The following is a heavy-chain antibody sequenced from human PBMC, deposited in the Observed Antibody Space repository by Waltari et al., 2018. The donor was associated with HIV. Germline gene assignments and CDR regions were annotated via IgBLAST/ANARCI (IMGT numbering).Heavy chain of an antibody. J-gene: IGHJ4*02. CDR2: SNIEGRTI. CDR3: SRDTFGEYDF. Sequence: EVQLVQSGGGLIKTGGSLRLPCAASGFCVTNYWMHWVRQGPGKGLVWFSRSNIEGRTIDYEESVKGRFTISRDSAKNTLSLQMNSLREEDTAVYYCSRDTFGEYDFWGQGALVTVSS. CDR1: GFCVTNYW. D-gene: IGHD3-3*01. V-gene: IGHV3-74*01.